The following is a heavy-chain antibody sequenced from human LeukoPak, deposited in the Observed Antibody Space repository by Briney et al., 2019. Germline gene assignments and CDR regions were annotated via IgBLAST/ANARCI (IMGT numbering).Heavy chain of an antibody. V-gene: IGHV3-23*01. CDR3: AKDQEAIAVAGRVEDY. CDR1: GFTFSSYG. D-gene: IGHD6-19*01. Sequence: GGSLRLSCAASGFTFSSYGMSWVRQAPGKGLEWVSAISGSGGSTYYADSVKGRFTISRDNSKNTLYLQMNSLRAEDTAVYYCAKDQEAIAVAGRVEDYWGQGTLVTVSS. CDR2: ISGSGGST. J-gene: IGHJ4*02.